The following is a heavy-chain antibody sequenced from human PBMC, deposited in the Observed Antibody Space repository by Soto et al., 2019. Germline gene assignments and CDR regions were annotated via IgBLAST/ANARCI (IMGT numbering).Heavy chain of an antibody. Sequence: PGGSLRLSCAASGFTFSSYSMNWVRQAPGKGLEWVSSISSSSSYIYYADSVKGRFTISRDNAKNSLYLQMNSLRAEDTAVYYCASFDIVVVPAAISFWFDPWGQGTLVTVSS. CDR2: ISSSSSYI. D-gene: IGHD2-2*01. CDR3: ASFDIVVVPAAISFWFDP. CDR1: GFTFSSYS. V-gene: IGHV3-21*01. J-gene: IGHJ5*02.